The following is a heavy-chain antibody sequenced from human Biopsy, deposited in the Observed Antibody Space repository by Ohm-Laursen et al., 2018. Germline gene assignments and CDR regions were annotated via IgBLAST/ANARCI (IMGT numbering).Heavy chain of an antibody. D-gene: IGHD6-19*01. J-gene: IGHJ3*02. CDR2: ISWNSGRI. V-gene: IGHV3-9*01. CDR3: AKGPAPGGWNYAFDI. Sequence: SLRLSCTASGFNFDDFAMHWVRQTPGKGLEWVSGISWNSGRIAYADSVKGRFTISRDNAKNTLYLQMNSLRAEDTALYYCAKGPAPGGWNYAFDIWGQGTMLPVSS. CDR1: GFNFDDFA.